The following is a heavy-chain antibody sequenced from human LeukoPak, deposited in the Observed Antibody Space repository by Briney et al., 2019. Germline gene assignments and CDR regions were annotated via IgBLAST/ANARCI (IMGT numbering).Heavy chain of an antibody. J-gene: IGHJ4*02. CDR1: GFTFSSYN. D-gene: IGHD3-22*01. V-gene: IGHV3-21*01. CDR3: ARDRGNSYDSNGYTYTFFDY. CDR2: ISSTSTYI. Sequence: PGESLRLSCAASGFTFSSYNMNWVRQAPGKGLEWVSSISSTSTYIYYADSVKGRFTISRDNAKNSLYLQMNSLRAEDTAVYYCARDRGNSYDSNGYTYTFFDYWGQGTLVTVSS.